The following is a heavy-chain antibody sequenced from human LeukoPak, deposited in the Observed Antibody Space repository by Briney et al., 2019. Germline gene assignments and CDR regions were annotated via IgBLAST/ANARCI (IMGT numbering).Heavy chain of an antibody. CDR2: ISDTGATT. D-gene: IGHD2-8*01. J-gene: IGHJ4*02. V-gene: IGHV3-23*01. CDR3: AKDTSIGRYCTNGVCSPFDY. Sequence: GGSLRLSCAGSGFTFSSYAMSWVRQAPGKGLEWVSTISDTGATTYDADSVKGRFTISRDNSRSTLYLQMNSLRAEDTALYYCAKDTSIGRYCTNGVCSPFDYWGQGTLVTVSS. CDR1: GFTFSSYA.